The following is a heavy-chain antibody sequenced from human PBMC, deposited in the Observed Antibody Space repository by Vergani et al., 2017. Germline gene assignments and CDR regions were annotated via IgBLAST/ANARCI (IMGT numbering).Heavy chain of an antibody. CDR3: ARDPYSSGSNWFDP. CDR1: GGTFSSYA. D-gene: IGHD6-19*01. Sequence: VQLVQSGAEVKKPGSSVKVSCKASGGTFSSYAISWVRQAPGQGLEWMGRIIPILGIANYAQKFQGRVTLTADTSTSTAYMELSSLRSEDTAVYYCARDPYSSGSNWFDPWGQGTLVTVSS. CDR2: IIPILGIA. J-gene: IGHJ5*02. V-gene: IGHV1-69*04.